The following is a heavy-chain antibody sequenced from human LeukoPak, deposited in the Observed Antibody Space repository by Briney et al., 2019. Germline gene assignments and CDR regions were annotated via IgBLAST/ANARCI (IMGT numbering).Heavy chain of an antibody. D-gene: IGHD3-22*01. Sequence: SVKVSCKASGYTFTSYYMHWVRQAPGQGLEWMGGIIPIFGTANYAQKFQGRVTITADESTSTAYMELSSLRSEDTAVYYCARDSSSGYYYNWFDPWGQGTLVTVSS. CDR2: IIPIFGTA. J-gene: IGHJ5*02. CDR1: GYTFTSYY. CDR3: ARDSSSGYYYNWFDP. V-gene: IGHV1-69*13.